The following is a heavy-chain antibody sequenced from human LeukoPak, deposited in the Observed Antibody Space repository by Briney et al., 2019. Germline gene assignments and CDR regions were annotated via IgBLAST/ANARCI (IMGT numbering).Heavy chain of an antibody. CDR2: IKQDGSEK. CDR3: AREDIVEPYYYYGMDV. J-gene: IGHJ6*02. CDR1: GFTFSSYW. D-gene: IGHD5-12*01. Sequence: GGSLRLSCAASGFTFSSYWMSWVRQAPGKGLEWVANIKQDGSEKYYVDSVKGRFTISRDNAKNSLYLQMNSLRAEDTAVYYCAREDIVEPYYYYGMDVWGQGTTATVSS. V-gene: IGHV3-7*01.